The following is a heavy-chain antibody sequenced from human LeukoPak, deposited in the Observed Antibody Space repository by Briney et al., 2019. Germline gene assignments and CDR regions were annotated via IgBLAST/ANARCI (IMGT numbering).Heavy chain of an antibody. CDR3: ARDNGLGYCSGGSCRFFNWFDP. D-gene: IGHD2-15*01. CDR1: GFTFSSYS. J-gene: IGHJ5*02. V-gene: IGHV3-21*01. CDR2: ISSSSSYI. Sequence: GGSLRLSCAASGFTFSSYSMNWVRQAPGKGLEWVSSISSSSSYIYYADSVKGRFTISRDNAKNSLYLQMNSLRAEDTAVYYCARDNGLGYCSGGSCRFFNWFDPWGQGTLVTVSS.